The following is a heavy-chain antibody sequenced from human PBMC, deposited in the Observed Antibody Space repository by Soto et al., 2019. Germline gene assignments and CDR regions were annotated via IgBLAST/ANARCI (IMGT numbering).Heavy chain of an antibody. V-gene: IGHV3-48*01. CDR2: ISYSSSTI. Sequence: EVQLVESGGGLVQPGGSLRLSCAASGFTSSSYSMNWVRQAPGKGLEWVSYISYSSSTIYYADSVKGRFTISRDNAKNSLYLQMNSLRAEDTAVYYCARDRYSSSDALSQWGQGTLATVSS. J-gene: IGHJ4*02. CDR1: GFTSSSYS. D-gene: IGHD5-18*01. CDR3: ARDRYSSSDALSQ.